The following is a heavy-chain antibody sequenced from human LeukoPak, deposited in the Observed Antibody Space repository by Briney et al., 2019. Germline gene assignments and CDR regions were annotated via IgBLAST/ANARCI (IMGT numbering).Heavy chain of an antibody. CDR3: ARVPYSGYHLDY. D-gene: IGHD1-26*01. J-gene: IGHJ4*02. Sequence: NPGGSLRLSCAASGFTFNSYSMNWVRQAPGKGLEWVSSISSSSSYIKYADSVMGRFTISRDNAKNSLYLQMNSLRAEDTAVYYCARVPYSGYHLDYWGQGTLVTVSS. CDR1: GFTFNSYS. CDR2: ISSSSSYI. V-gene: IGHV3-21*01.